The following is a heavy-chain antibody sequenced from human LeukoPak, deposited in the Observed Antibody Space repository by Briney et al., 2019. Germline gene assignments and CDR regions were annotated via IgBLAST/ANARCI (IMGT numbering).Heavy chain of an antibody. Sequence: GGSLRLSCAASGFTFSSYAMSWVRQAPGKGLEWVSAISGSGGSTYYADSVKGRFTISRDNSKNTLYLQMNSRRAEDTAVYYCAKGLGYCSGGSCYSDYYYGMDVWGKGTTVTVSS. CDR2: ISGSGGST. D-gene: IGHD2-15*01. CDR1: GFTFSSYA. V-gene: IGHV3-23*01. J-gene: IGHJ6*04. CDR3: AKGLGYCSGGSCYSDYYYGMDV.